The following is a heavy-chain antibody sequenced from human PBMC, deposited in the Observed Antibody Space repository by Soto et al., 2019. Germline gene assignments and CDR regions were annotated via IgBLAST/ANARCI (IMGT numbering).Heavy chain of an antibody. CDR1: GFTFSSYA. D-gene: IGHD3-16*01. CDR2: ISGSGGST. V-gene: IGHV3-23*01. Sequence: EVQLLESGGGLVQPGGSLRLSCAASGFTFSSYAMSWVRQAPGKGLEWVSTISGSGGSTYYADSVKGRFTISRDNSKTTLLRQMTGLRAEDTAVYYCAKGGWGSQIDYWGQGTLVTVSS. J-gene: IGHJ4*02. CDR3: AKGGWGSQIDY.